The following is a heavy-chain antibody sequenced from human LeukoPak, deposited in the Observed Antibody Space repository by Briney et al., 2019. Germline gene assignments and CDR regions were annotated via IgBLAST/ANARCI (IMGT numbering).Heavy chain of an antibody. D-gene: IGHD2-2*01. CDR2: ISYDGSNK. J-gene: IGHJ6*02. CDR3: ARDAYPYCSSTSCYRVSGMDV. Sequence: GGSLRLFCAASGFTFSSYAMHWVRQAPGKGLEWVAVISYDGSNKYYADSVKGRFTISRDNSKNTLYLQMNSLRAEDTAVYYCARDAYPYCSSTSCYRVSGMDVWGQGTTVTVSS. V-gene: IGHV3-30-3*01. CDR1: GFTFSSYA.